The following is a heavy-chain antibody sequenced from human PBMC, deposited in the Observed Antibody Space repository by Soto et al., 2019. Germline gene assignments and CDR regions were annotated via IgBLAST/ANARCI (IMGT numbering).Heavy chain of an antibody. CDR2: TSAYNGNT. D-gene: IGHD6-13*01. J-gene: IGHJ3*02. Sequence: ASVKVSCKASGYTFTSYGISWVRQAPGQGLEWMGWTSAYNGNTNYAQKLQGRVTMTTDTSTSTAYMELRSLRSDDTAVYYCASSRSIAAAVDAFDIWGQGTMVTVSS. V-gene: IGHV1-18*01. CDR3: ASSRSIAAAVDAFDI. CDR1: GYTFTSYG.